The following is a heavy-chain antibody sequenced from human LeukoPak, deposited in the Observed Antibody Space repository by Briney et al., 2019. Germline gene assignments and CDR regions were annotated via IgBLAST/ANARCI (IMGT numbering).Heavy chain of an antibody. CDR3: ARRMNDGSYSTADKYYFDY. CDR1: GGSFSGYS. CDR2: ISHSGST. Sequence: SETLSLTCAVYGGSFSGYSWSWIRQPPGKGLEWIGEISHSGSTNYNPSLKSRVTISVDTSKNQFSLKLSSVTAADTAVYYCARRMNDGSYSTADKYYFDYWGQGTLVTVSS. V-gene: IGHV4-34*01. J-gene: IGHJ4*02. D-gene: IGHD1-26*01.